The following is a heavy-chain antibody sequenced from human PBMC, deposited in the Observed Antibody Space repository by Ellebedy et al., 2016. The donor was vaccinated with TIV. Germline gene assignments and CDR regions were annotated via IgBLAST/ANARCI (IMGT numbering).Heavy chain of an antibody. D-gene: IGHD4-17*01. CDR2: INQDGSEK. V-gene: IGHV3-7*01. CDR1: GFTFRSYW. Sequence: GGSLRLSCAVSGFTFRSYWMSWVRQAPGQGLEWMGNINQDGSEKYYVDSVKGRFTISRDNAKNSVYLQLNSPRADDTAVYYCATDGSYGDYLSPRHAFTVWGQGTTVTVSS. CDR3: ATDGSYGDYLSPRHAFTV. J-gene: IGHJ3*01.